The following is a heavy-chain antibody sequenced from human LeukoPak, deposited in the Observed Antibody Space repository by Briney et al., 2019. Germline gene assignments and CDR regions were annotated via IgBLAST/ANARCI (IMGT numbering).Heavy chain of an antibody. J-gene: IGHJ4*02. CDR3: ARAPGAALD. CDR1: GGSFSGYY. V-gene: IGHV4-34*01. D-gene: IGHD2-15*01. Sequence: SETLSLTCAVYGGSFSGYYWSWIRQPPGKGLEWIGEINHSGSTNYNPSLKSRITVSLDTSKNQFSLKLSSVTAADTAVYYCARAPGAALDWGQGTLVTVSS. CDR2: INHSGST.